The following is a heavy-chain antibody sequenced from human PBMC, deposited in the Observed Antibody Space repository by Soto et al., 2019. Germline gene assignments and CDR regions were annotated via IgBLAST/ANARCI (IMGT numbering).Heavy chain of an antibody. CDR2: VIPLFNTP. D-gene: IGHD5-18*01. J-gene: IGHJ6*02. CDR1: GGTFNTFA. CDR3: GLASKWELLGYIYGMDV. V-gene: IGHV1-69*01. Sequence: QVQLVQSGAEVKKPGSSAKVSCKASGGTFNTFAFTWVRQAPGQGFEWMGGVIPLFNTPDYAQKFQGRVTITADESTSTVYLELSCLSSGGTAVDFCGLASKWELLGYIYGMDVWGQGTTVIVSS.